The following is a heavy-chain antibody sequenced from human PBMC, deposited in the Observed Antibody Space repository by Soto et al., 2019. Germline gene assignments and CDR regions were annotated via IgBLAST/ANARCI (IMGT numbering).Heavy chain of an antibody. CDR3: ARDVYSSSWFESDNWFDP. CDR1: GWSFSGYY. CDR2: IYYSGST. V-gene: IGHV4-59*01. Sequence: PSETLSLTCAVYGWSFSGYYWSWIRQPPGKGLEWIGYIYYSGSTNYNPSLKSRVTISVDTSKNQFSLKLSSVTAADTAVYYCARDVYSSSWFESDNWFDPWGQGTLVTVSS. J-gene: IGHJ5*02. D-gene: IGHD6-13*01.